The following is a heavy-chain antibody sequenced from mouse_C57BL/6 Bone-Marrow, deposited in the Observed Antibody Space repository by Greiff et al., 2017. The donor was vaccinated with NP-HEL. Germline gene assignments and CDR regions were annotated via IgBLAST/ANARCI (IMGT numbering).Heavy chain of an antibody. CDR3: ARSRQLRLPYAMDY. J-gene: IGHJ4*01. CDR2: INPSNGGT. Sequence: VQLQESGTELVKPGASVKLSCKASGYTFTSYWMHWVKQRPGQGLEWIGNINPSNGGTNYNEKFKIKATLTVDKSSSTAYMQLSGLTSEDSAVYYCARSRQLRLPYAMDYWGQGTSVTVSS. D-gene: IGHD3-2*02. CDR1: GYTFTSYW. V-gene: IGHV1-53*01.